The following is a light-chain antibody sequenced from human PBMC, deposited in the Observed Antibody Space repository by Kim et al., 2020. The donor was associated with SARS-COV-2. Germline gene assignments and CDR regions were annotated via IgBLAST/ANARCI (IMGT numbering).Light chain of an antibody. J-gene: IGLJ3*02. V-gene: IGLV3-19*01. CDR2: AKN. CDR1: SLRRYS. CDR3: KSRDSSGNHLV. Sequence: VGQTVSITCQGDSLRRYSASWYQQKPGQSPLLVISAKNNRPSGIPDRFSGSSSGNTASLTITGALAEDEGDYYCKSRDSSGNHLVFGGGTQLTVL.